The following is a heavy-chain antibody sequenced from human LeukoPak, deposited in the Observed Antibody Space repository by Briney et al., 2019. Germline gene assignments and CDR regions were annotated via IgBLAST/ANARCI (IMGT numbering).Heavy chain of an antibody. D-gene: IGHD3-22*01. V-gene: IGHV3-48*01. Sequence: GGSLRLSCAASGFTFSSYSMNWVRQAPGKGLEWVSYISSSSSTIYYADSVKGRFTISRDNAKNSLYLQMNSLRAEDTAVYYCARDQYYYGSSGHFDYWGQGTLVTVSS. J-gene: IGHJ4*02. CDR2: ISSSSSTI. CDR3: ARDQYYYGSSGHFDY. CDR1: GFTFSSYS.